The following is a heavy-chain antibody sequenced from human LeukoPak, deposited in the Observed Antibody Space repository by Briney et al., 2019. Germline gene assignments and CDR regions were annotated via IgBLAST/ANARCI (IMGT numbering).Heavy chain of an antibody. Sequence: PSETLSLTCAVYGGSFSGYYWSWIRQPAGKGLEWIGRIYTSGSTNYNPSLKSRVTISVDTSKNQFSLKLSSVTAADTAVYYCARHAIYYYDSSGYYYYFDYWGQGTLVTVSS. V-gene: IGHV4-59*10. J-gene: IGHJ4*02. D-gene: IGHD3-22*01. CDR1: GGSFSGYY. CDR2: IYTSGST. CDR3: ARHAIYYYDSSGYYYYFDY.